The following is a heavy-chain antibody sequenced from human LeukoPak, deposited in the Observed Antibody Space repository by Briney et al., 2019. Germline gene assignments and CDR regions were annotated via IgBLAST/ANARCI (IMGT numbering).Heavy chain of an antibody. CDR1: GYTVTSYG. J-gene: IGHJ2*01. D-gene: IGHD3-10*02. V-gene: IGHV1-18*01. CDR3: ARVLTMFRSADWYFDL. Sequence: ASVKVSCKASGYTVTSYGISWLRQAPGQGLEWMGWISAYNGNTNYAQKLQGRVTMTTDTSTTTAYMKLRSLISDDTVVYYYARVLTMFRSADWYFDLWGRGTLVTVSS. CDR2: ISAYNGNT.